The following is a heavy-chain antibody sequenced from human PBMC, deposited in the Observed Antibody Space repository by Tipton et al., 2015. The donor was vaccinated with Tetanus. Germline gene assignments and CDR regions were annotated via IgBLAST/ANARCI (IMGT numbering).Heavy chain of an antibody. D-gene: IGHD4-23*01. CDR1: GGSLRSGDHY. J-gene: IGHJ2*01. V-gene: IGHV4-61*08. CDR2: ISSSGST. CDR3: ATMTPVDWYFDL. Sequence: TLSLTCTVSGGSLRSGDHYWSWIRQPPGKGLEWLAYISSSGSTNSNYSLKSRITISRDTSKNQLSLKLTSVTAADTAVYYCATMTPVDWYFDLWGRGTLVTVSS.